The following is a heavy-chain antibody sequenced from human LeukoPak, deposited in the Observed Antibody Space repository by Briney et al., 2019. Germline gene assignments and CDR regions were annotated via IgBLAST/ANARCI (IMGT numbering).Heavy chain of an antibody. J-gene: IGHJ1*01. D-gene: IGHD3-16*01. CDR3: AKDHLGRFQH. Sequence: GGSLRLSCAASGFTFSNYAMSWVRQAPGRGLEWVSAITGSGGSTYYADSVKGRFTISRDNSKNTLFLQMNSLRAEDTAVYYCAKDHLGRFQHWGQGTLVTVSS. CDR2: ITGSGGST. V-gene: IGHV3-23*01. CDR1: GFTFSNYA.